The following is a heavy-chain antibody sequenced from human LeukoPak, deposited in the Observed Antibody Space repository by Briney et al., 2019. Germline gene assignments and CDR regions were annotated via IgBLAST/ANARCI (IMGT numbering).Heavy chain of an antibody. Sequence: GGSLRLSCAASGFTFSSYAMSWVRQAPGKGLEWVSAISGSGGSTYYADSVKGRFTISRDNSKNTPYLQMNSLRAEDTAVYYCAKDNDDGAGGPLVYFDYWGQRTLVTVSS. V-gene: IGHV3-23*01. CDR3: AKDNDDGAGGPLVYFDY. J-gene: IGHJ4*02. CDR2: ISGSGGST. CDR1: GFTFSSYA. D-gene: IGHD4-17*01.